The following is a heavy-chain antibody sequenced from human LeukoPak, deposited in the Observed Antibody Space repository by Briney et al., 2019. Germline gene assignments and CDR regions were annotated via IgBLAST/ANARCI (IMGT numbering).Heavy chain of an antibody. CDR2: IGARYGST. CDR3: ARDGGIAARPIQQADAFDI. CDR1: GFNFSTYA. V-gene: IGHV3-23*01. J-gene: IGHJ3*02. Sequence: PGGSLRLSCAASGFNFSTYAMSWVRQAPGRGLEWVSCIGARYGSTFYADSVKGRFTISRDNSKNTLYLQMNSLRAEDTAVYYCARDGGIAARPIQQADAFDIWGQGTMVTVSS. D-gene: IGHD6-6*01.